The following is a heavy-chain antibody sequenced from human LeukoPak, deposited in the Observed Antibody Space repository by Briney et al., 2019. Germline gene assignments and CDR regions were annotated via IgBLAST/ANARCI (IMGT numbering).Heavy chain of an antibody. CDR2: IYYSGST. J-gene: IGHJ4*02. CDR3: VSQGS. V-gene: IGHV4-59*08. Sequence: PSETLSLTCTVSGGSISTSYWNWIRQPPGKGLEWIGNIYYSGSTNYNPSLKSRVTISIDTSRQQFSLKLSSATAADTAVHYCVSQGSWGQGTLVSVSS. CDR1: GGSISTSY.